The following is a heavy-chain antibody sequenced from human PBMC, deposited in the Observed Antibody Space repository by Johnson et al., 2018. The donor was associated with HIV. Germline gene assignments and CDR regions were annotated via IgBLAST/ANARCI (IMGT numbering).Heavy chain of an antibody. D-gene: IGHD1-26*01. CDR1: GFTVSSNY. CDR3: ARVRVGAFDI. V-gene: IGHV3-66*02. CDR2: IYTGGST. J-gene: IGHJ3*02. Sequence: VQLVESGGGVVQPGGSLRLSCAASGFTVSSNYMSWVRQAPGKGLEWVSVIYTGGSTFYADSVKGRFTISRDNSKNALYLQMNSLRAEDTAVYYCARVRVGAFDIWGQGTMVTVSS.